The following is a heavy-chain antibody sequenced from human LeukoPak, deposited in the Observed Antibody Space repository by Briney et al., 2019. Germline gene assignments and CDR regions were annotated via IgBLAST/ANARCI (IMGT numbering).Heavy chain of an antibody. V-gene: IGHV4-39*01. Sequence: SETLSLTCTVSGGSIRSSYYYWGWIRQPPGKGLEWIGSIYYSGSTYYNPSLKSRVTISVDTSKNQFSLKLSSVTAADTAVYYCARHLLTVVALEEIFDYWGQGTLVTVSS. CDR2: IYYSGST. J-gene: IGHJ4*02. CDR1: GGSIRSSYYY. D-gene: IGHD2-15*01. CDR3: ARHLLTVVALEEIFDY.